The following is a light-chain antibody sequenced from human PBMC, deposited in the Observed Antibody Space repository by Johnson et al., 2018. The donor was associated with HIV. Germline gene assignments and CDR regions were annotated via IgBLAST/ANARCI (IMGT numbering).Light chain of an antibody. CDR2: DTI. CDR3: ATCDNSLRV. Sequence: QSVLKQPPSVSAAPGQKVTISCSGSSSNIGSHYVSWYQQVPGTAPRLVIYDTIKRHSGIPDRFSGSKSGTSATLGITGLQTGDEADYYCATCDNSLRVFGTGTKVTVL. J-gene: IGLJ1*01. V-gene: IGLV1-51*01. CDR1: SSNIGSHY.